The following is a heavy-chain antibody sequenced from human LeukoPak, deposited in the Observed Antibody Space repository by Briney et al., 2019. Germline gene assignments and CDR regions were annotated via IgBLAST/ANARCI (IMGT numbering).Heavy chain of an antibody. Sequence: SVTLSLTCTVSGGSISSYYWSWIRQPPGKGLEWIGYIYYSGSTNYNPSLKSRVTISVDTSKNQFSLKLSSVTAADTAVYYCARARGLLSDAFDIWGQGTMVTVSS. CDR2: IYYSGST. D-gene: IGHD3-10*01. CDR3: ARARGLLSDAFDI. J-gene: IGHJ3*02. V-gene: IGHV4-59*01. CDR1: GGSISSYY.